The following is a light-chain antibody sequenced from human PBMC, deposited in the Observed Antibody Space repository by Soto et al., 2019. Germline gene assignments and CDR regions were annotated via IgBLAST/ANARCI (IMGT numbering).Light chain of an antibody. CDR3: QKYSSVPV. CDR2: AAS. J-gene: IGKJ3*01. CDR1: QDIRNF. V-gene: IGKV1-27*01. Sequence: DIQMTQSPPSLSASVGDRVTITCRASQDIRNFVAWYQQKPGKAPKLLIYAASTLQSGVPSRFSGSGSGTDFTIPINSLQPEDVATYSCQKYSSVPVFGPGTKVEIK.